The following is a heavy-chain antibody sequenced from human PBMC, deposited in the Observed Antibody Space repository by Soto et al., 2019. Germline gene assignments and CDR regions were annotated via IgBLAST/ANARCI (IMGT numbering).Heavy chain of an antibody. J-gene: IGHJ4*02. Sequence: PSETLSLTCTVSGGSISSSSYYWGWIRQPPGKGLEWIGSIYYSGSTYYNPSLKSRVTISVDTSKNQFSLKLSSVTAADTAVYYCARHGGSGSYTSYYFDYWGQGTLVTVSS. D-gene: IGHD3-10*01. CDR1: GGSISSSSYY. CDR2: IYYSGST. CDR3: ARHGGSGSYTSYYFDY. V-gene: IGHV4-39*01.